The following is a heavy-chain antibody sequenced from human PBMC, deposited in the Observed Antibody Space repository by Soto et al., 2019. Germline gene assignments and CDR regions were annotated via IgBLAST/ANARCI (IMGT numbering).Heavy chain of an antibody. V-gene: IGHV4-59*08. D-gene: IGHD3-16*02. Sequence: SETLSLTCTVSGGSISSYYWSWIRQPPGKGLEWIGYIYYSGSTNYNPSLKSRVTISVDTSKNQFSLKLSSVTAADTAVYYCARHGYYDYIWGSYLQGNYYYYYMDVRGKGTTVTVSS. CDR1: GGSISSYY. J-gene: IGHJ6*03. CDR2: IYYSGST. CDR3: ARHGYYDYIWGSYLQGNYYYYYMDV.